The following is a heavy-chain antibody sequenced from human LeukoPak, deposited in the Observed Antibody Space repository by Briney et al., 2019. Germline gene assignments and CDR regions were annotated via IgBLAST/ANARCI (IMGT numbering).Heavy chain of an antibody. CDR2: INSDSNYI. CDR1: GFTFRSYS. D-gene: IGHD3-10*01. CDR3: AVAYYYGSGDAFDV. V-gene: IGHV3-21*01. Sequence: PGGSLRLSCAASGFTFRSYSMNWVRQAPGKGLEWVSSINSDSNYIYYADSVQGRFTISRDDAKNSLYLQMNSLRAEDTAVYYCAVAYYYGSGDAFDVWGQGTKVTVSS. J-gene: IGHJ3*01.